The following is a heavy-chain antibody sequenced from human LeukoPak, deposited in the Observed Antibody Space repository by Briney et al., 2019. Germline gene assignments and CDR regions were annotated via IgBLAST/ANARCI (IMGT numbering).Heavy chain of an antibody. Sequence: SQTLSLTXTVSGGSISSGSYYWSWIGQPAGKGLEWIGRIYTSGSTNYNPSLKSRVTISVDTSKNQLSLKLSSVTAADTAVYYCAREAASIAVAGTDLHGGKDYWGQGTLVTVSS. J-gene: IGHJ4*02. V-gene: IGHV4-61*02. CDR2: IYTSGST. CDR3: AREAASIAVAGTDLHGGKDY. D-gene: IGHD6-19*01. CDR1: GGSISSGSYY.